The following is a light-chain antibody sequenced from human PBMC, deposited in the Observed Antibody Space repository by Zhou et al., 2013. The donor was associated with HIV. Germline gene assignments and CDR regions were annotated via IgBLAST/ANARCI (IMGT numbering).Light chain of an antibody. Sequence: EIVLTQSPGTLSLSPGERATLSCRASQSVSSSYLAWYQQKPGQAPRLLIYGASSRASGIPARFSGSGSGTDFTLTISSLQSADFAVYYCQQYENWPPMYTFGQGTKLDIK. CDR2: GAS. V-gene: IGKV3-20*01. J-gene: IGKJ2*01. CDR1: QSVSSSY. CDR3: QQYENWPPMYT.